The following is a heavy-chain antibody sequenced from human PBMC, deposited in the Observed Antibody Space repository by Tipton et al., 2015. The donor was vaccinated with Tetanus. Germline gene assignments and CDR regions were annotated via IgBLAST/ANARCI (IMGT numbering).Heavy chain of an antibody. D-gene: IGHD3-22*01. V-gene: IGHV1-69*06. CDR1: GGSFSTYI. Sequence: QVQLVQSGPEVKKPGSSVKVSCKTSGGSFSTYITSWVRQAPGQGLEWMGGIIPIFGTITYAQKFQGRVTITADRSTNTAYMELNSLTSEDTAVYYCARSRGGTRVYYAIAFWGQGTLVTVSS. J-gene: IGHJ4*02. CDR3: ARSRGGTRVYYAIAF. CDR2: IIPIFGTI.